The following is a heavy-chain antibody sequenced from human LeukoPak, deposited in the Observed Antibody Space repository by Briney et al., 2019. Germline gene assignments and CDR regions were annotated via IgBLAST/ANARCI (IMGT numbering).Heavy chain of an antibody. D-gene: IGHD4-4*01. Sequence: GGSLRLSCAASGFTFSSYAMHWVRQAPGKGLEWVAVISYGGSNKYYADSVKGRFTISRDNSKNTLYLQMNSLRTEDTAVYYCAREGLYSTVLDYWGQGTLVTVSS. CDR3: AREGLYSTVLDY. V-gene: IGHV3-30-3*01. CDR2: ISYGGSNK. J-gene: IGHJ4*02. CDR1: GFTFSSYA.